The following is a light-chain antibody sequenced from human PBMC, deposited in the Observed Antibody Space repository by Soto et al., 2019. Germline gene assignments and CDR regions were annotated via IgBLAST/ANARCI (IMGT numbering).Light chain of an antibody. J-gene: IGKJ4*01. CDR3: QQLYSYPLT. CDR2: TAS. CDR1: QGINSY. Sequence: DIQLTQSPSFLSASVCDRVTVTCRARQGINSYLAWYQQKPGKAPKLLIYTASTMQSGVPSRFSGSGSGTEFTLTITSPQPEDFAAYYCQQLYSYPLTFGGETKVDLK. V-gene: IGKV1-9*01.